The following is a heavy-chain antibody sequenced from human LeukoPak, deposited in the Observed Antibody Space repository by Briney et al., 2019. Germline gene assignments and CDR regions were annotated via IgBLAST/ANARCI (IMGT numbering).Heavy chain of an antibody. Sequence: LKISCKGSAYSFTSYWISWVRQMPGKGLEWMGRIDPSDSYTNYSPSFQGRVTISADKSISTAYLQWASLKASDTAMYYCASLEMATDYWGQGTLVTVSS. CDR3: ASLEMATDY. CDR2: IDPSDSYT. CDR1: AYSFTSYW. J-gene: IGHJ4*02. V-gene: IGHV5-10-1*01. D-gene: IGHD5-24*01.